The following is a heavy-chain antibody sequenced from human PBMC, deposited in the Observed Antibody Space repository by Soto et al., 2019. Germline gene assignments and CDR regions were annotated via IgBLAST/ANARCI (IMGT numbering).Heavy chain of an antibody. CDR2: IYATGTT. CDR1: GASISGFY. J-gene: IGHJ5*02. CDR3: VRDGTKTLRDWFNP. D-gene: IGHD1-1*01. Sequence: SETLSLTCTVSGASISGFYWSWIRKSAGKGLEWIGRIYATGTTDYNPSLKSRVMMSVDTSKKQFSLKLRSVTAADTAVYYCVRDGTKTLRDWFNPWGQGISVTVSS. V-gene: IGHV4-4*07.